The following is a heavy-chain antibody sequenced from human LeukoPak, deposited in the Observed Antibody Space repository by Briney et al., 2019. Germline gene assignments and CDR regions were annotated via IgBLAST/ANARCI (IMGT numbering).Heavy chain of an antibody. CDR1: GGSITSHY. J-gene: IGHJ4*02. CDR3: AGHYYYDTTGSDY. V-gene: IGHV4-4*07. CDR2: IYPSGST. Sequence: SETLSLTCTVSGGSITSHYWSWNRQPAGKGLEWIGRIYPSGSTNYNPSLKTRVTMSVDTSKSQFSLKLSSVTAADTAVYYCAGHYYYDTTGSDYWGQGTLVTVSS. D-gene: IGHD3-22*01.